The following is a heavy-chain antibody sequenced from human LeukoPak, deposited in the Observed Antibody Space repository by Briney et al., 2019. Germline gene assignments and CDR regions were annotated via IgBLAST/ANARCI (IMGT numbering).Heavy chain of an antibody. D-gene: IGHD6-13*01. CDR2: IKQDGSEK. Sequence: GGSLRLSCAASGFTFSSYWMSWVRQAPGKGLEWVANIKQDGSEKYYVDSVKGRFTIPRDNAKNSLYLKMNSLRAEDTAVYYCARGIGSSTWPLALWGQGTLVPVSS. CDR3: ARGIGSSTWPLAL. V-gene: IGHV3-7*01. CDR1: GFTFSSYW. J-gene: IGHJ4*02.